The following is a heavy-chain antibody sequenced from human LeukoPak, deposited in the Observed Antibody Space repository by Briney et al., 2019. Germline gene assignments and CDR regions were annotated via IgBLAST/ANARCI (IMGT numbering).Heavy chain of an antibody. V-gene: IGHV4-59*08. Sequence: KPSETLSLTCTVSGGSISSFYGSWVRQPPGKGRELIGHIYYSGSTNYNPSLKSRVTMSVDTSKNQFSLKLTSVTAADTAIYYCGRHQNGGTYPIDYWGQGTLVTVSS. CDR2: IYYSGST. CDR1: GGSISSFY. CDR3: GRHQNGGTYPIDY. D-gene: IGHD1-26*01. J-gene: IGHJ4*02.